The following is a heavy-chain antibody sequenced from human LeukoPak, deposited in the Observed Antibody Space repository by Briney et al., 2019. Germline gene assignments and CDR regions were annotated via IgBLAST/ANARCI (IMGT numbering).Heavy chain of an antibody. CDR1: GFTVSSNY. D-gene: IGHD3-22*01. J-gene: IGHJ4*02. CDR3: ARTAVVVITFDY. Sequence: GGSLRLSCAASGFTVSSNYMSWVRQAPGKGLEWVSVIYSGGSTYYADSVKGRFTISRDNSKNTLYLQMNSLRAEDTAVYYCARTAVVVITFDYWGQGTLVTVSS. CDR2: IYSGGST. V-gene: IGHV3-66*01.